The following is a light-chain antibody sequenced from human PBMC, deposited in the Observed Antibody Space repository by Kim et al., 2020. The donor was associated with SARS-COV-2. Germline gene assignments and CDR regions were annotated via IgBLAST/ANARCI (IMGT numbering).Light chain of an antibody. CDR3: QAWDSSTVV. Sequence: VSPGQTASITCSGDKLGDKYACWYQQKPGQSPVRVIYQDSKRSSGIPERFSGSNSGNTATLTISGTQAMDEADYYCQAWDSSTVVFGGGTQLTVL. CDR1: KLGDKY. CDR2: QDS. J-gene: IGLJ2*01. V-gene: IGLV3-1*01.